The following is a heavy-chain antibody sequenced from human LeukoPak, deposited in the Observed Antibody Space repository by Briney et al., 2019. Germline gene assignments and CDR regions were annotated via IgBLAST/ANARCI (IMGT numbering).Heavy chain of an antibody. CDR1: GYTFTGYY. J-gene: IGHJ3*01. V-gene: IGHV1-2*02. D-gene: IGHD2-15*01. CDR3: TRGVLLQGRGAFDV. Sequence: ASVKVSCKASGYTFTGYYIHWVRQAPGQGLEWMGWVVPRSGDTNIAQKFRDRVTMTRDTSINTAYMEINRLTSDDTAMYYCTRGVLLQGRGAFDVWGQGAMVTVSS. CDR2: VVPRSGDT.